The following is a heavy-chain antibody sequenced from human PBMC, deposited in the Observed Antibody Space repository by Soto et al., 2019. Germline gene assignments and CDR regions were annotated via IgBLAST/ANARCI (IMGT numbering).Heavy chain of an antibody. CDR3: ARGPPLAY. CDR2: IYHSVTT. Sequence: SETLSLTCAVSGGSISSGGYSWSWIRQPPGKGLECIGYIYHSVTTYYNPSLKSRVTISVDRSKNQFSLKLSSVTAADTAVYYCARGPPLAYWGQGTLVTVSS. V-gene: IGHV4-30-2*01. CDR1: GGSISSGGYS. J-gene: IGHJ4*02.